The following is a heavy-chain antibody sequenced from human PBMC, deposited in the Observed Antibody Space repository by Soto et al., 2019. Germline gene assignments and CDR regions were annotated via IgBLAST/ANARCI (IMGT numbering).Heavy chain of an antibody. CDR2: ISYDGSKE. Sequence: QVQLVESGGGVVQPGRSLRLSCTASGFTFSNFAMHWVRQAPGKGLEWLAVISYDGSKEYYAESVEGRFTVSRDNSKNSLWLEMNSLSADDTALHYGARDHLYSSSSLGYWGQGTLLTVSS. D-gene: IGHD6-6*01. V-gene: IGHV3-30*04. CDR1: GFTFSNFA. CDR3: ARDHLYSSSSLGY. J-gene: IGHJ4*02.